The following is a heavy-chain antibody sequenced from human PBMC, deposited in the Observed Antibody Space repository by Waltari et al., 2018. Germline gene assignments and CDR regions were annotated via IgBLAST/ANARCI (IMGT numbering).Heavy chain of an antibody. V-gene: IGHV4-4*02. D-gene: IGHD2-15*01. CDR3: ARDRGRGLYLDV. CDR1: GDSVTSANW. J-gene: IGHJ4*02. CDR2: VLSTGKT. Sequence: QLQESGPGLVKPSGTLSLSCAVSGDSVTSANWWSWVRQSPQRGLGWIGQVLSTGKTTYSTSFASRVTMSLDASNNQFSLKVTSATAADTAVYYCARDRGRGLYLDVWGPGTLVTVSP.